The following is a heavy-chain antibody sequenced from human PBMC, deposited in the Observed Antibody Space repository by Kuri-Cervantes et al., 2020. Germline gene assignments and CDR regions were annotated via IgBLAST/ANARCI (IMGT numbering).Heavy chain of an antibody. CDR3: AREGSTVVTPFDY. CDR1: GFTFSSYW. CDR2: ISGSGGST. V-gene: IGHV3-23*01. D-gene: IGHD4-23*01. J-gene: IGHJ4*02. Sequence: ETLSLTCAASGFTFSSYWMSWVRQAPGKGLEWVSAISGSGGSTYYADSVKGRFTISRDNSKNTLYLQMNSLRAEDTAVYYCAREGSTVVTPFDYWGQGTLVTVSS.